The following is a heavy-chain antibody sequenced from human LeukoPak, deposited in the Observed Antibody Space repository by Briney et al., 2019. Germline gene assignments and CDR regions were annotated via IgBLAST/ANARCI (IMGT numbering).Heavy chain of an antibody. D-gene: IGHD4-17*01. CDR1: GFTFSSYG. V-gene: IGHV3-33*06. Sequence: VGSLRLSCTASGFTFSSYGMLWVRQAPGKGLERVAVIWSDGSNKYYADYVKGRFTISRDNSKNTLYLQMNSLRAEDTAVYYCAKSGYGDYYLDYWGQGTLVTVSS. J-gene: IGHJ4*02. CDR2: IWSDGSNK. CDR3: AKSGYGDYYLDY.